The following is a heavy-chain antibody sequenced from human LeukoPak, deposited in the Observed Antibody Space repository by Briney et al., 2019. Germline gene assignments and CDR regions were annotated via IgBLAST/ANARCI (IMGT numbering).Heavy chain of an antibody. CDR3: AKDYYYGSGRFDY. CDR2: VSGSGGST. D-gene: IGHD3-10*01. V-gene: IGHV3-23*01. J-gene: IGHJ4*02. CDR1: GFTFSSYA. Sequence: GGSLRLSCAASGFTFSSYAMSWVRQAPGQGLGRVSAVSGSGGSTYYADSVKGRFTISRDNSKNTLYLQMNSLRAEDTAVYYCAKDYYYGSGRFDYWGQGTLVTVSS.